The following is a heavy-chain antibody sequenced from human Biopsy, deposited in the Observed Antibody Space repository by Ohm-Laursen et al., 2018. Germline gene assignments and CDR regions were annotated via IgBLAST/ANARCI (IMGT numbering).Heavy chain of an antibody. J-gene: IGHJ5*02. V-gene: IGHV1-8*01. D-gene: IGHD3-10*01. Sequence: SVKVSCKTSGYTFTSYEINWVRQATGQGLEWMGWMNPDSGNTGYAQDFQGRVTMTRNTSISTAYMELSSLRSEDTAVYFCARADPPLFYYGSGSSNWFDPWGQGTLVTVSS. CDR1: GYTFTSYE. CDR2: MNPDSGNT. CDR3: ARADPPLFYYGSGSSNWFDP.